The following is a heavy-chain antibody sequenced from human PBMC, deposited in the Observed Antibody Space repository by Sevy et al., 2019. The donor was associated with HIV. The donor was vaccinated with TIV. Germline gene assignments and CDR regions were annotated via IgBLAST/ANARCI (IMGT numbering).Heavy chain of an antibody. CDR2: ISYDGNLK. CDR1: GFTFNFYG. V-gene: IGHV3-30*18. Sequence: GGSLRLSCAASGFTFNFYGMHWVRQAPGKGLEWVALISYDGNLKYYADSAKGRFSISRDNSKNTLYLQMNSLRLDDTAVYYCVKAPNDYDNSGWAGLEVWGQGTTLTVSS. J-gene: IGHJ6*02. D-gene: IGHD3-22*01. CDR3: VKAPNDYDNSGWAGLEV.